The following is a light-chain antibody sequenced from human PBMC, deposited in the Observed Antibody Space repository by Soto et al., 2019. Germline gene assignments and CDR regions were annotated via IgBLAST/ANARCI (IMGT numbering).Light chain of an antibody. Sequence: DIQMTQSPSSLSASVEDRVTITCRASQSIRNYLNWYQQKPGKAPKLLIYAASSLQSGVPSRFSGSGSGTDFTLTFSSLQPEDFPTYYCQQSYTAPYTFGQGTKLEIK. CDR1: QSIRNY. CDR3: QQSYTAPYT. V-gene: IGKV1-39*01. CDR2: AAS. J-gene: IGKJ2*01.